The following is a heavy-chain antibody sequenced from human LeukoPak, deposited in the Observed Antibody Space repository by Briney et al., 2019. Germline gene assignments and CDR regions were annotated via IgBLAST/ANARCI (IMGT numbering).Heavy chain of an antibody. V-gene: IGHV1-2*02. CDR1: GYTFTGYY. D-gene: IGHD4-23*01. J-gene: IGHJ4*02. CDR3: ARGDYGGNSEFDY. CDR2: INPNSGGT. Sequence: ASVKLSCKASGYTFTGYYMHWVRQAPGQGLEWMGWINPNSGGTNYAQKFQGRVTMTRDTSISTAYMELSRLRSDDTAVYYCARGDYGGNSEFDYWGQGTLVTVSS.